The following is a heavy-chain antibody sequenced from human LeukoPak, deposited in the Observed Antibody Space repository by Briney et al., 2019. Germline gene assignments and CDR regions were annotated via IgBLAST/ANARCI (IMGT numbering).Heavy chain of an antibody. CDR2: ISAYNGNT. Sequence: ASVKVSCKASGYTFTSYGISWVRQAPGQGLEWMGWISAYNGNTNYAQKLQGRVTMTTDTSTSTAYMELRSLRSDDTAVYYCARGSGRGLTGSYRFPTYFDYWGQGTLVTVSS. D-gene: IGHD3-16*02. V-gene: IGHV1-18*01. CDR1: GYTFTSYG. J-gene: IGHJ4*02. CDR3: ARGSGRGLTGSYRFPTYFDY.